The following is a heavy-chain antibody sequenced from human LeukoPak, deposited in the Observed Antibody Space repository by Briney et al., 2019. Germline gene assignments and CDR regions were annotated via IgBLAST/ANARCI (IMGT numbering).Heavy chain of an antibody. Sequence: SETLSLTCTVSGGSISSYYWSWIRQPPGKGLEWIGYIYYTGSTNYNPSLKSRVTISVDTSKNQFSLKLSSVTAADTAVYYCARGKDEYSSSSRPPVWGQGTLVTVSS. J-gene: IGHJ4*02. CDR1: GGSISSYY. V-gene: IGHV4-59*01. CDR2: IYYTGST. CDR3: ARGKDEYSSSSRPPV. D-gene: IGHD6-6*01.